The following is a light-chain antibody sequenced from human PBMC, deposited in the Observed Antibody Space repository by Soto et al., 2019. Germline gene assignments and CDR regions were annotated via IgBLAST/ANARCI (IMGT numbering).Light chain of an antibody. J-gene: IGLJ1*01. CDR3: YTYAGGSTYL. Sequence: QSALTQPASVSGSPGQSITISCTGTSSDVGSYSLLSWYQHHPGKAPKLIIYEDIKGPSGVSNRFSGSKSGNTASLRISGXXXXXXXDYYCYTYAGGSTYLFGTGTKLTVL. V-gene: IGLV2-23*01. CDR2: EDI. CDR1: SSDVGSYSL.